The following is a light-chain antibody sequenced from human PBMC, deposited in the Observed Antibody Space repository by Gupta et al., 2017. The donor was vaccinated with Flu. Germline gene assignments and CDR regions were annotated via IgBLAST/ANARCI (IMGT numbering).Light chain of an antibody. J-gene: IGKJ2*01. Sequence: DIVVTQSPDSLAVSLGETAAINCKSSHTLPHGSDNRNYLAWYQRKVGQPPRLLIYWASTRESGVPDRFSGGGSGTDFTLTISNLQAEDAAIYHCQQYYRTPFTFGQGTNVDI. V-gene: IGKV4-1*01. CDR1: HTLPHGSDNRNY. CDR3: QQYYRTPFT. CDR2: WAS.